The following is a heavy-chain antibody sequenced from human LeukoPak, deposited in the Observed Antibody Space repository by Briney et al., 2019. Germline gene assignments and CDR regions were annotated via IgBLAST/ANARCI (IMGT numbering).Heavy chain of an antibody. Sequence: SETLSLTCAVYGGSFSGYYWSWIRQPPGKGLEWIGEINHSGSTNYNPSLKSRVTISVDTSKNQFSLKLTSVTAADTAVYFCARGPYGSGSYYWGQGTLVTVSS. CDR1: GGSFSGYY. V-gene: IGHV4-34*01. CDR3: ARGPYGSGSYY. J-gene: IGHJ4*02. CDR2: INHSGST. D-gene: IGHD3-10*01.